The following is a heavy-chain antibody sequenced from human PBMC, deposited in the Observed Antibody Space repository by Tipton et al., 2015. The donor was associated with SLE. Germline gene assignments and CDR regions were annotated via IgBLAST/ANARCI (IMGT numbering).Heavy chain of an antibody. V-gene: IGHV4-4*09. CDR2: IYTSGST. D-gene: IGHD3-3*01. Sequence: TLSLTCAVYGGSFSGYYWSWIRQPPGKGLEWIGYIYTSGSTNYNPSLKSRVTISVDTSKNQFSLKLSSVTAADTAVYYCARAHFGVVPDYFDYWGQGTLVTVSS. CDR1: GGSFSGYY. J-gene: IGHJ4*02. CDR3: ARAHFGVVPDYFDY.